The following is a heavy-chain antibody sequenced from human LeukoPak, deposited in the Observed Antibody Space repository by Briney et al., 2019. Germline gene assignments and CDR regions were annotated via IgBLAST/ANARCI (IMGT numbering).Heavy chain of an antibody. CDR2: INPNSGGT. CDR1: EYTLSGHY. J-gene: IGHJ1*01. V-gene: IGHV1-2*02. CDR3: ARELSMVGGVPGGGFQH. D-gene: IGHD3-10*01. Sequence: ASAKVSCKASEYTLSGHYMHWVRQAPGQGLEWMGWINPNSGGTIYVQNFQGRVTMTRDTSGTTVYMDLSSLRSDDTAVYYCARELSMVGGVPGGGFQHWGQGTQVTVSS.